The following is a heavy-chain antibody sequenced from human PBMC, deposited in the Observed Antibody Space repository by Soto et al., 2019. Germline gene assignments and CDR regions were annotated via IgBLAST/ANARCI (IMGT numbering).Heavy chain of an antibody. CDR1: GGSFSDYY. D-gene: IGHD2-8*01. CDR2: INLRENT. Sequence: SETLSLTCSSHGGSFSDYYWTRIGQPPGKGLEWIGEINLRENTNYTPSLKSRVTLSVDTSQNQHSLKLTSVTAADTAVYFCANRPAVYADGWYNTWGHGTLVTVSS. V-gene: IGHV4-34*01. J-gene: IGHJ5*01. CDR3: ANRPAVYADGWYNT.